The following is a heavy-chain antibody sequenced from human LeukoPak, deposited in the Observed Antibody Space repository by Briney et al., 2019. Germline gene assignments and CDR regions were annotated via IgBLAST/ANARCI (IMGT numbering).Heavy chain of an antibody. J-gene: IGHJ6*03. CDR1: GYTFTSYG. D-gene: IGHD6-19*01. V-gene: IGHV1-18*01. CDR3: ARLIAVAGYGDYYYYMDV. Sequence: GASVKVPCKASGYTFTSYGISWVRQAPGQGLEWMGWISAYNGNTNYAQKLQGRVTMTTDTSTSTAYMELRSLRSDDTAVYYCARLIAVAGYGDYYYYMDVWGKGTTVTVSS. CDR2: ISAYNGNT.